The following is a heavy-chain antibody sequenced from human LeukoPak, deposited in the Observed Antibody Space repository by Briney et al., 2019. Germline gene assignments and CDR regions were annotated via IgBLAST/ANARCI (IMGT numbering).Heavy chain of an antibody. CDR1: GYTFTGYY. D-gene: IGHD5-12*01. CDR3: ARNTSGYGALIY. J-gene: IGHJ4*02. V-gene: IGHV1-2*02. CDR2: INPNSGGT. Sequence: ASVKVSCKASGYTFTGYYMHWVRQAPGQGLEWMGWINPNSGGTNYAQKFQGRVTMTRDTSISTAYMELSRLRSDDTAVHYCARNTSGYGALIYWGQGTLVTVSS.